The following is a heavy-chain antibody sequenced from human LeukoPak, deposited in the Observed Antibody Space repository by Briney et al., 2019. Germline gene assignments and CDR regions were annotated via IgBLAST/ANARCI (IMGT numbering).Heavy chain of an antibody. V-gene: IGHV1-8*01. D-gene: IGHD3-22*01. CDR2: MNPNSGNT. CDR1: GYTFTSYD. CDR3: ERSQDYYDSSGYNMGN. J-gene: IGHJ4*02. Sequence: ASVKVSSKASGYTFTSYDFNWVRQATGQGREGMVWMNPNSGNTGYSQKFQRRVTMTRNTSISTDYMELRSLRSEDTAVYYCERSQDYYDSSGYNMGNWGQGTLVTVSS.